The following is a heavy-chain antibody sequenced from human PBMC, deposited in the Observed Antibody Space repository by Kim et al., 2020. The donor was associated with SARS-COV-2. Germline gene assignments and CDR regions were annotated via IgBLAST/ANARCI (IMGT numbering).Heavy chain of an antibody. J-gene: IGHJ4*02. CDR3: ARDSPRGDYD. V-gene: IGHV3-7*01. CDR2: EK. D-gene: IGHD3-10*01. Sequence: EKYYVDSVKGRFTISRDNAKNALYLQMNSLRAEDTAVYYCARDSPRGDYDWGQGTLVTVSS.